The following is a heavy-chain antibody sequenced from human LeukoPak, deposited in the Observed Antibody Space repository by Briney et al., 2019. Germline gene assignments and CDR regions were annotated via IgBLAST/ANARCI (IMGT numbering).Heavy chain of an antibody. CDR1: GYTLTELS. CDR2: FDPEDDET. Sequence: GASVKVSCKVSGYTLTELSMHWVRQAPGKGLEWMGGFDPEDDETIYAQKFQGRVTMTEDTSTDTAYMELSSLRSEDTAVYYCARGWWGYGGNYFDYWGQGTLVTVSS. D-gene: IGHD4-23*01. J-gene: IGHJ4*02. V-gene: IGHV1-24*01. CDR3: ARGWWGYGGNYFDY.